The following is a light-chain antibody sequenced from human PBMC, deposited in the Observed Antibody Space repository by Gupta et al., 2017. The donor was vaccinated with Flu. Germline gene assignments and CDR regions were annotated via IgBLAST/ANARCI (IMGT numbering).Light chain of an antibody. J-gene: IGLJ3*02. CDR2: GNS. CDR3: QSYDSSLSGGV. V-gene: IGLV1-40*01. CDR1: SSNIGAGYD. Sequence: QSVLTQPPPLSGPPGQRVTISCTGSSSNIGAGYDVHWYQQPPGTAPKLLIYGNSNRPSGVPDRFSGSKSGTSASLAITGLQAEDEADYYCQSYDSSLSGGVFGGGTKLTVL.